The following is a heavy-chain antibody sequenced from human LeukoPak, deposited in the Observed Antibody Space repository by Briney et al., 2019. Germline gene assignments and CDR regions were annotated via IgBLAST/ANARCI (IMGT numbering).Heavy chain of an antibody. D-gene: IGHD7-27*01. CDR1: GGSISSYY. J-gene: IGHJ3*02. V-gene: IGHV4-59*01. CDR3: ARNGGSGDRGAFDI. CDR2: IHYSGST. Sequence: SETLSLTCTVSGGSISSYYWSWIRQPPGKGLEWIGYIHYSGSTNYSPSLKSRVTISVDTSKNQFSLKLSSVTAADTAVYYCARNGGSGDRGAFDIWGQGTMVTVSS.